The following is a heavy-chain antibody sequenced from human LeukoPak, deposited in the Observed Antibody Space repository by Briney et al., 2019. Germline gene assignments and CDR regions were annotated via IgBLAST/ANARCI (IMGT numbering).Heavy chain of an antibody. CDR1: GYTFTSYA. CDR3: ARLKYCTNGVCYAGFDY. D-gene: IGHD2-8*01. V-gene: IGHV1-3*01. J-gene: IGHJ4*02. CDR2: INAGNGNT. Sequence: GASVKVSCKASGYTFTSYAMHWVRQAPGQRLEWMGWINAGNGNTKYSQKFQGRATITRDTSADTAYMELSSLRSEDTAVYYCARLKYCTNGVCYAGFDYWGQGTLVTVSS.